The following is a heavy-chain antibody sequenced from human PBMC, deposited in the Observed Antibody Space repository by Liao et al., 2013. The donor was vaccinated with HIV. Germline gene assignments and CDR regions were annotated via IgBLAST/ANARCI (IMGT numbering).Heavy chain of an antibody. CDR1: GDSVNSGNYY. V-gene: IGHV4-30-4*08. CDR3: ARESYYDFWSGYYDHDAFDI. CDR2: IYYSGST. Sequence: QVQLHESGPGLVKPSQTLSLTCTVSGDSVNSGNYYWNWIRQSPGKGLEWIGYIYYSGSTYYNPSLKSRVTISVDTSKNQFSLKLSSVTAADTAVYYCARESYYDFWSGYYDHDAFDIWAKGNGHVSS. J-gene: IGHJ3*02. D-gene: IGHD3-3*01.